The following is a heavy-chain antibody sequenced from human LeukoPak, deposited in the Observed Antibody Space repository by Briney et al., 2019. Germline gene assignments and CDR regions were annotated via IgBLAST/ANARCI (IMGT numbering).Heavy chain of an antibody. J-gene: IGHJ4*02. CDR1: GFTFSSYG. CDR3: AKDGSITMKYYFDY. V-gene: IGHV3-30*18. D-gene: IGHD3-22*01. Sequence: PGGSLRLSCAASGFTFSSYGTHWVRQAPGKGLEWVAVISYDGSNKYYADSVKGRFTISRDNSKNTLYLQMNSLRAEDTAVYYCAKDGSITMKYYFDYWGQGTLVTVSS. CDR2: ISYDGSNK.